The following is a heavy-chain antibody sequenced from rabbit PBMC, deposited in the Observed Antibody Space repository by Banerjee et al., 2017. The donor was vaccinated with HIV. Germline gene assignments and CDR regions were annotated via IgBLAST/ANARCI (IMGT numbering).Heavy chain of an antibody. CDR2: INTSTGNT. J-gene: IGHJ4*01. CDR1: GFSFNNNYV. Sequence: QEQLEESGGDLVKPEGSLTLTCTASGFSFNNNYVMCWVRQAPGKGLEWIACINTSTGNTVYASWAKGRFTISKTSPTTVTLQMTSLTVADTATYLCAGSLVDNANLWGPGTLVTVS. D-gene: IGHD1-1*01. V-gene: IGHV1S45*01. CDR3: AGSLVDNANL.